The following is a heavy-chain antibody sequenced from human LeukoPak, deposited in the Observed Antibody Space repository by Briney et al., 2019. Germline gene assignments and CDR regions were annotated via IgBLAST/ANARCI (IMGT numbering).Heavy chain of an antibody. CDR1: GDSISGRAYY. D-gene: IGHD3-3*01. J-gene: IGHJ4*02. Sequence: SETLSLTCSVSGDSISGRAYYWSWIRQPAGKGLEWIGRIHSSGTHSYNPSLKSRVSISVETSKNQFSLKLSSLTAADTAVYFCSRERGFWSGYFRPRYFDYWGQGTLVTV. V-gene: IGHV4-61*02. CDR2: IHSSGTH. CDR3: SRERGFWSGYFRPRYFDY.